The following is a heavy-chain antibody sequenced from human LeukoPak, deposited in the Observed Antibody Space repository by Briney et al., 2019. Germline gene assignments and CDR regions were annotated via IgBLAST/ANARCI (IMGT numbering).Heavy chain of an antibody. Sequence: ASVKVSCKASGGTFSSYAISWVRQAPGQGLERMGRINPNNGGTNYAQKFQGRVTMTRDMSMSTAYMELSRLRSDDTAVYYCAGEDNSSGYRPFDIWGQGTMVTVPS. CDR3: AGEDNSSGYRPFDI. CDR1: GGTFSSYA. CDR2: INPNNGGT. V-gene: IGHV1-2*06. J-gene: IGHJ3*02. D-gene: IGHD3-22*01.